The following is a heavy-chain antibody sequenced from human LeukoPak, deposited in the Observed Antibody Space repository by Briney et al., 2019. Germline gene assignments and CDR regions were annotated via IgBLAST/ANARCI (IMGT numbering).Heavy chain of an antibody. CDR1: GFTFSSYA. J-gene: IGHJ4*02. V-gene: IGHV3-23*01. D-gene: IGHD3-22*01. CDR3: AKDLGSSGYYY. Sequence: GGSLRLSCAASGFTFSSYAMSWVRQAPGKGLEWVSAISGSGGSTCYADSVKGRFTISRDNSKNTLYLQMNSLRAEDTAVYYCAKDLGSSGYYYWGQGTLVTVSS. CDR2: ISGSGGST.